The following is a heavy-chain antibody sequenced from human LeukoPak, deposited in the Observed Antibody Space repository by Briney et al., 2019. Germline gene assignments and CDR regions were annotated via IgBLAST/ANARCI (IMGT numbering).Heavy chain of an antibody. J-gene: IGHJ4*02. Sequence: SETLSLTCTVSGGSISSNSYYWGWIRQPPGKGLEWIGGSSYSGSVYYNPSLKSRVTISIDTSKNQFSLRLTSVTAADTAVYYCARRGYSSGWSPDYWGQGTLVTVSS. V-gene: IGHV4-39*01. D-gene: IGHD6-19*01. CDR3: ARRGYSSGWSPDY. CDR1: GGSISSNSYY. CDR2: SSYSGSV.